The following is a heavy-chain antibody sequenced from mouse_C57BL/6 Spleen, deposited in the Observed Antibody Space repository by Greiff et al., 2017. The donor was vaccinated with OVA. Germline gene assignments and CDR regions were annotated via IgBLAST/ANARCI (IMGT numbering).Heavy chain of an antibody. J-gene: IGHJ1*03. V-gene: IGHV1-85*01. CDR2: IYPRDGST. CDR1: GYTFTSYD. D-gene: IGHD1-1*02. Sequence: VKLMESGPELVKPGASVKLSCKASGYTFTSYDINWVKQRPGQGLEWIGWIYPRDGSTKYNEKFKGKATLTVDTSSSTAYMELHSLTSGDSAVYFFARRGYGGGDWYFDVWGKGTTVTVSS. CDR3: ARRGYGGGDWYFDV.